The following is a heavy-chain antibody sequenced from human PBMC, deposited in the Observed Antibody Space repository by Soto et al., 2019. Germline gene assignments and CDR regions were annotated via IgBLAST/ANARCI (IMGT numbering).Heavy chain of an antibody. CDR3: ARAGIQLLRDYYYYGMDV. Sequence: GGSLRLSCAASGFTFSSYGMHWVRQAPGKGLEWVAVIWYDGSNKYYADSVKGRFTISRDNSKNTLYLQMNSLRAEDTAVYYCARAGIQLLRDYYYYGMDVWGQGTTVTGSS. CDR2: IWYDGSNK. V-gene: IGHV3-33*01. D-gene: IGHD5-18*01. J-gene: IGHJ6*02. CDR1: GFTFSSYG.